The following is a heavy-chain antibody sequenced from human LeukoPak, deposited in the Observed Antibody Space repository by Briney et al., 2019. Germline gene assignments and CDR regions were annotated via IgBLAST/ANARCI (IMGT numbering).Heavy chain of an antibody. V-gene: IGHV4-34*01. J-gene: IGHJ5*02. Sequence: SETLSLTCAVYGGSFSGYYWSWIRQPPGKGLEWIGEINHSGSTNYNPSLKSRVTISVDTSKNQFSLKLSSVTAADTAVYYCARGRPVLLWFGEPSNWFDPWGQGALVTVSS. CDR2: INHSGST. D-gene: IGHD3-10*01. CDR1: GGSFSGYY. CDR3: ARGRPVLLWFGEPSNWFDP.